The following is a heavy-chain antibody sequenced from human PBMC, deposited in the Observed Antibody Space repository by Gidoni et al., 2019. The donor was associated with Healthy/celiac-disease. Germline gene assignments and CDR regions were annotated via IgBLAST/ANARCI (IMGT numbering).Heavy chain of an antibody. J-gene: IGHJ4*02. Sequence: QVQLQQWGAGLLKPSETLSLTCAVYGGSFRGYYWSWIRQPPGKGLEWIGEINHSGSTNYNPSLKSRVTISVDTSKNQFSLKLSSVTAADTAVYYCARGGLVVYAIRGGYYFDYWGQGTLVTVSS. CDR2: INHSGST. CDR1: GGSFRGYY. CDR3: ARGGLVVYAIRGGYYFDY. D-gene: IGHD2-8*02. V-gene: IGHV4-34*01.